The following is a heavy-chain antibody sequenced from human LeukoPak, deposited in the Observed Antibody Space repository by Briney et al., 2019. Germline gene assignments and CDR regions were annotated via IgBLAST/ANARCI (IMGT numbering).Heavy chain of an antibody. CDR2: INHSGST. V-gene: IGHV4-34*01. Sequence: PSETLSLTCAVYGGSFSGYYWSWIRQPPGKGLEWIGEINHSGSTNYNPSLKSRVTISVDTSKNQFSLKLSSVTAADTAVYYCARGRLEYDSSGHYVIYFDYWGQGTLVTVSS. D-gene: IGHD3-22*01. CDR1: GGSFSGYY. CDR3: ARGRLEYDSSGHYVIYFDY. J-gene: IGHJ4*02.